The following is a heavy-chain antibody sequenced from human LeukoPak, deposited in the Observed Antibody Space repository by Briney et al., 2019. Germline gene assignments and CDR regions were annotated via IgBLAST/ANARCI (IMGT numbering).Heavy chain of an antibody. V-gene: IGHV3-30*18. CDR1: GFTFSSYG. CDR3: AKDWGHRSPPLDY. J-gene: IGHJ4*02. CDR2: ISYDGSNR. Sequence: GRSLRLSCAASGFTFSSYGMHWVRQAPGKGLEWVAVISYDGSNRYYADSVKGRFTISRDNSKNTLYLQMNSLRAEDTAVYYCAKDWGHRSPPLDYWGQGTLVTVSS. D-gene: IGHD3-16*01.